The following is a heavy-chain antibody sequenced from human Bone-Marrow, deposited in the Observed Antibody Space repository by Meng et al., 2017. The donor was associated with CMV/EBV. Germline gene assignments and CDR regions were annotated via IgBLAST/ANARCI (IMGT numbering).Heavy chain of an antibody. CDR3: ARESAHLRAFDI. J-gene: IGHJ3*02. D-gene: IGHD3-3*01. Sequence: GESLKISCAASGFTFSSYAMHWVRQAPGKGLEYVSAISSNGGSTYYADSVKGRFTISRDNSKNTLYLQMGSLRAEDTAVYYCARESAHLRAFDIWGQGTMVTVSS. CDR2: ISSNGGST. V-gene: IGHV3-64*02. CDR1: GFTFSSYA.